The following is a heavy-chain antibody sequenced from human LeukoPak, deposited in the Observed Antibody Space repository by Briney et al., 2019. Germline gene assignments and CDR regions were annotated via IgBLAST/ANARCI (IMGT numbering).Heavy chain of an antibody. CDR2: IYSGSTT. D-gene: IGHD6-13*01. CDR3: ARGTVGSSWRDYYYYYYMDV. Sequence: PGGTLRLSCAASEFPLRNYGMSWVRQAPGKGLEWVSVIYSGSTTYSADSVKGRFTISRDNSKNTLYLQMNSLRAEDTAVYYCARGTVGSSWRDYYYYYYMDVWGKGTTVTVSS. V-gene: IGHV3-66*02. CDR1: EFPLRNYG. J-gene: IGHJ6*03.